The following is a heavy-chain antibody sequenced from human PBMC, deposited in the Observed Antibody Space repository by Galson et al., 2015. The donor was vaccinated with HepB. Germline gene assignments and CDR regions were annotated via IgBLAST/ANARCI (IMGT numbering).Heavy chain of an antibody. CDR3: ARSYSSGWYPHFDY. V-gene: IGHV6-1*01. J-gene: IGHJ4*02. CDR2: TYYRSKWYN. CDR1: GDSVSSHSAA. Sequence: CAISGDSVSSHSAAWNWIRQSPSKGLEWLGRTYYRSKWYNDYAVSMKSRITINPDTSKNQFSLQLNSVTPEDTAVYYCARSYSSGWYPHFDYWGQGTLVTVSS. D-gene: IGHD6-19*01.